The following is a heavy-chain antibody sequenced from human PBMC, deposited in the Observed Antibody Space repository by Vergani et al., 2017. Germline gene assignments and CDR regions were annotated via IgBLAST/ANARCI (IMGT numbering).Heavy chain of an antibody. CDR2: IYYSGST. Sequence: QLQLQESGPGLVKPSETLSLTCTVSGGSISSSSYYWGWIRQPPGKGLEWIGSIYYSGSTYYNPSLKSRVTISVDTSRNQCSLKLSSVTAADTAVYYCARQETTIDYWGQGTLVTVSS. CDR3: ARQETTIDY. CDR1: GGSISSSSYY. J-gene: IGHJ4*02. V-gene: IGHV4-39*01. D-gene: IGHD4-17*01.